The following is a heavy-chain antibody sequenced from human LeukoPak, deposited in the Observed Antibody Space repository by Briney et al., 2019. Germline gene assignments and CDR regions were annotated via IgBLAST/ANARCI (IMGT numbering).Heavy chain of an antibody. V-gene: IGHV3-30*07. CDR1: GFTFSNYA. CDR3: ARDLGQYYDTSDNWFDP. CDR2: ISYGGNNK. Sequence: GGSLRLSCVASGFTFSNYAMHWVRQAPGKGLEWVAVISYGGNNKNYADSVKGRFTISRDNAKNTLNLQMNSLRAEDTAVYYCARDLGQYYDTSDNWFDPWGQGTLVTVSS. D-gene: IGHD3-22*01. J-gene: IGHJ5*02.